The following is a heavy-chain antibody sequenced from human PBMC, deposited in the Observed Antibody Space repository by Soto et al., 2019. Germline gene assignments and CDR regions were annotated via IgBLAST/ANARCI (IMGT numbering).Heavy chain of an antibody. J-gene: IGHJ4*02. CDR1: GGTFSSYS. V-gene: IGHV1-69*04. Sequence: SVKVSCKASGGTFSSYSINWVRQATGQGLEWMGRIIPILDITNYAREFRGRVTISADKSTSTAYMELSSLRSEDTAVYYCARAREPIGYCSSSSCYGTHYWGQGTLVTVSS. CDR2: IIPILDIT. CDR3: ARAREPIGYCSSSSCYGTHY. D-gene: IGHD2-2*01.